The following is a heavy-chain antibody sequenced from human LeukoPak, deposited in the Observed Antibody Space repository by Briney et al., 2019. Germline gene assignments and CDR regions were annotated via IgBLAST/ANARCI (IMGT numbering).Heavy chain of an antibody. D-gene: IGHD3-10*01. V-gene: IGHV4-34*01. J-gene: IGHJ5*02. Sequence: SETLSLTCAVYGGSFSGYYWSWIRQPPGKGLEWIGEINHSGSTNYNPSLKSRVTISVDTSKNQFSLKLSSVTAADTAVYYCARGLAVRGVRGLSPWGQGTLVTVSS. CDR3: ARGLAVRGVRGLSP. CDR2: INHSGST. CDR1: GGSFSGYY.